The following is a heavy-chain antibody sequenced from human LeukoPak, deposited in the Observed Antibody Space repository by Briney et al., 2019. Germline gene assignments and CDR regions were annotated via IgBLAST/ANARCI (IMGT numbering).Heavy chain of an antibody. J-gene: IGHJ5*02. D-gene: IGHD5-12*01. V-gene: IGHV1-18*01. CDR1: GYTFTSYG. Sequence: SVKVSCKASGYTFTSYGISWVRQAPGQGLEWMGWISAYNGNTNYAQKLQGRVTMTTDTSTSTAYMELRSLRSDDTAVYYCARDRDYFGKNWFDPWGQGTLVTVSS. CDR3: ARDRDYFGKNWFDP. CDR2: ISAYNGNT.